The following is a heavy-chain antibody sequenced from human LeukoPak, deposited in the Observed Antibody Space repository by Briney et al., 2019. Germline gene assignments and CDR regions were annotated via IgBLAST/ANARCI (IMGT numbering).Heavy chain of an antibody. CDR3: AREYDFWSGYSR. D-gene: IGHD3-3*01. J-gene: IGHJ4*02. CDR1: GGTFSSYA. Sequence: GASVKVSCKASGGTFSSYAISWLGQATGQGLEWMGGIIPIFGTANYAQKFQGRVTITADESTSTAYMDLSSLRSEDTAVYYCAREYDFWSGYSRWGQGTLVTVSS. V-gene: IGHV1-69*01. CDR2: IIPIFGTA.